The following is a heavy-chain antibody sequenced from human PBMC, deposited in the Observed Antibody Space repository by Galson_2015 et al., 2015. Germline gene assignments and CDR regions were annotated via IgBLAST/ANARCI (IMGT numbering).Heavy chain of an antibody. V-gene: IGHV3-66*02. D-gene: IGHD4-17*01. Sequence: SLRLSCAASGFTVSSNYMSWVRQTPGKGLEWVSVIYSGGSTYYEDSVKGRFTISRDNSKNTLYLQMNSLRGEDTAVYYCAGADYGDSVGNYYYGMDVWGQGTTVTFSS. CDR3: AGADYGDSVGNYYYGMDV. J-gene: IGHJ6*02. CDR2: IYSGGST. CDR1: GFTVSSNY.